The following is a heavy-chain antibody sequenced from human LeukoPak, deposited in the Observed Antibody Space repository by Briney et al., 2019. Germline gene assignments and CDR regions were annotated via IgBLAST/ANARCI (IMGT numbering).Heavy chain of an antibody. CDR1: GYTFTSYD. J-gene: IGHJ5*02. CDR3: ARGAYSNQVGWFDP. D-gene: IGHD6-13*01. CDR2: MNPSSGNT. V-gene: IGHV1-8*01. Sequence: ASVKVSCKASGYTFTSYDINWVRQATGQGLEWMGWMNPSSGNTGYAQKFQGRVTMTRNTSISTAYMELSSLRSEDTAVYYCARGAYSNQVGWFDPWGQGTLVTVSS.